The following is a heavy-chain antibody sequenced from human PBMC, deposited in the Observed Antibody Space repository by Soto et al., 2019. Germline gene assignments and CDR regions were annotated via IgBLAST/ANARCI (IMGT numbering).Heavy chain of an antibody. CDR2: IYYREST. V-gene: IGHV4-59*01. Sequence: SETLSLTCTVSGGSISSYYWSWIRQPPGKGLEWIEYIYYRESTNYNPSKKSRVKKSVDTSKNQFSLKLKTETAADTAVYYCARVWGGAFDIWGQGTMVT. J-gene: IGHJ3*02. CDR3: ARVWGGAFDI. D-gene: IGHD3-10*01. CDR1: GGSISSYY.